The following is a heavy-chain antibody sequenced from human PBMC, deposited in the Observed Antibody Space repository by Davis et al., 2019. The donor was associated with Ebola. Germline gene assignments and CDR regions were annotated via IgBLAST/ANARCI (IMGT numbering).Heavy chain of an antibody. CDR1: GGSTSSRSYY. J-gene: IGHJ5*02. V-gene: IGHV4-39*01. CDR3: ARHGCSSTSCYPNWFDP. CDR2: IYYSGST. D-gene: IGHD2-2*01. Sequence: PSETLSLTCTVSGGSTSSRSYYWGWIRQPPGKGLKWIGGIYYSGSTYYNPSLKSRVTISVDTSKNQFSLKLSSVTAADTAVYYCARHGCSSTSCYPNWFDPWGQGTLVTVSS.